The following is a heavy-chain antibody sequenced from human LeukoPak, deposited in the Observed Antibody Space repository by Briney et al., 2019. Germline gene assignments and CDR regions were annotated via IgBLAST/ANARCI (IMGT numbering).Heavy chain of an antibody. CDR2: IYHSGST. CDR3: ARVGQLDDWFDP. CDR1: GGSISTYY. J-gene: IGHJ5*02. D-gene: IGHD6-6*01. V-gene: IGHV4-59*01. Sequence: PSETLSLTCTVSGGSISTYYWNWIRQPPGKGLEWIGYIYHSGSTNYNPSLKSRVTISVDTSKNQFSLKLSSVTAADTAVYYCARVGQLDDWFDPWGQGTLVTVSS.